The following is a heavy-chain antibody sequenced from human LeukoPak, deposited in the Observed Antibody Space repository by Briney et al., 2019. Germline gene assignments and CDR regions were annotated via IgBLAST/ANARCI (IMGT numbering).Heavy chain of an antibody. CDR1: GFTFSSYS. V-gene: IGHV3-21*01. CDR3: ARLSGSYGGY. D-gene: IGHD1-26*01. CDR2: ISSSSSYI. Sequence: GGSLRLSCAASGFTFSSYSMNWVRQAPGKGLEWVSSISSSSSYIYYADSVKGRFTISRDNAKNSLYLQMNGLRAEDTAVYYCARLSGSYGGYWGQGTLVTVSS. J-gene: IGHJ4*02.